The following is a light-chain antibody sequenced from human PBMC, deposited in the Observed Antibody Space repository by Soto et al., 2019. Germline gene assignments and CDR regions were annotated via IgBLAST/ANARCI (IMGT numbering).Light chain of an antibody. Sequence: EIVLTQSPATLSLSPGERATLSCRASQSVSSYLAWYQQKPGQAPRLLIYDASNRATGIPARFSGSGSGTDFTLTISSLEPEDFAVYYCQQRGNWTFGQGTKVDIK. CDR1: QSVSSY. J-gene: IGKJ1*01. CDR3: QQRGNWT. CDR2: DAS. V-gene: IGKV3-11*01.